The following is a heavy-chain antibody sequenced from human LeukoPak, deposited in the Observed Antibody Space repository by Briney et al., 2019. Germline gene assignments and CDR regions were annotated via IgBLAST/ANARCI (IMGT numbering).Heavy chain of an antibody. CDR3: ARSGTTSYYYYYMDV. V-gene: IGHV3-48*01. CDR2: ISSSSTI. D-gene: IGHD1-7*01. J-gene: IGHJ6*03. Sequence: GGSLRLSCAASGFTFSIYRANWARHAPGKGLEWVSYISSSSTIYYADSVKGRFTISRDKAKNSLYLQMNSLRAEDTAVYYCARSGTTSYYYYYMDVWGKGTTVTVSS. CDR1: GFTFSIYR.